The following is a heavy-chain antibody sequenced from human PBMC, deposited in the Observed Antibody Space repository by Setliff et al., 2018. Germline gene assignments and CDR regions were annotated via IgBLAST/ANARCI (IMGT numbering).Heavy chain of an antibody. D-gene: IGHD5-18*01. V-gene: IGHV3-73*01. J-gene: IGHJ3*02. CDR3: TSARDGYDVFDI. CDR1: GFSFSGSA. Sequence: PGGSLRLSCAASGFSFSGSAVYWVRQASVKGLEWIGRIRGRTDNYATAYAASVRGRFTISRDDSKNTAYLQMNSLKTEDTAVYYCTSARDGYDVFDIWGQGTMVTVSS. CDR2: IRGRTDNYAT.